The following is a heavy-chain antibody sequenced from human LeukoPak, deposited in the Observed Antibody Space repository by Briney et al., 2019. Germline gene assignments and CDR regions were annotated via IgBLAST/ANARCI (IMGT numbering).Heavy chain of an antibody. D-gene: IGHD4-17*01. CDR1: GFTFSSYG. CDR3: AKGSTVTEDYFDY. J-gene: IGHJ4*02. CDR2: ISGSGGST. V-gene: IGHV3-23*01. Sequence: PGGSLRLSCAASGFTFSSYGMSWVRQAPGKGLEWVSAISGSGGSTYYADSVKGRCTISRDNSKNTLYLQMNSLRAEDTAVYYCAKGSTVTEDYFDYWGQGTLVTVSS.